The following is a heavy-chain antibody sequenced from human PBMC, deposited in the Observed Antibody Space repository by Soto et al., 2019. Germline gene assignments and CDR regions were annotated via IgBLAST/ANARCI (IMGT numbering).Heavy chain of an antibody. V-gene: IGHV4-59*01. CDR2: IYYSGST. D-gene: IGHD6-13*01. J-gene: IGHJ4*02. Sequence: SETLSLTCTVSGGSISSYYWSWIRQPPGKGLEWIGYIYYSGSTNYNPSLKSRVTISVDTSKNQFSLKLSSVTAADTAVYYCARGMTVIAAAGPFDYWGQGTLVTVSS. CDR3: ARGMTVIAAAGPFDY. CDR1: GGSISSYY.